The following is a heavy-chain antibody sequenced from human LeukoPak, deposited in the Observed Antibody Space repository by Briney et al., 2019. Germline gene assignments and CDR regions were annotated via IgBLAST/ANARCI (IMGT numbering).Heavy chain of an antibody. J-gene: IGHJ1*01. CDR3: ARVWGPKWLFQSAEYFQH. Sequence: ASVKVSCKASGYTFTNNAFSWVRQAPGQGLEWMGWINTYNGNTNYAQKLQGRVTMTTDTSTSTAYMELSRLRSDDTAVYYCARVWGPKWLFQSAEYFQHWGQGTLVTVSS. CDR2: INTYNGNT. D-gene: IGHD3-22*01. CDR1: GYTFTNNA. V-gene: IGHV1-18*01.